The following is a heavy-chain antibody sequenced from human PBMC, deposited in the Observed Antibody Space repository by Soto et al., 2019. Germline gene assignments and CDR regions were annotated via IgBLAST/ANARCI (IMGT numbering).Heavy chain of an antibody. V-gene: IGHV3-33*01. Sequence: QVQLEESGGGVVQPGRSLRLSCEASGFTFNTYSMHWVRQPPGKGLEWLAAIWYDGTQKYYADSVKGRFIISRDNSKTTVYLQMNDLRPDDTAVYYCATWNEREHAFDVWGQGTTVTISS. J-gene: IGHJ3*01. CDR3: ATWNEREHAFDV. CDR1: GFTFNTYS. CDR2: IWYDGTQK. D-gene: IGHD1-1*01.